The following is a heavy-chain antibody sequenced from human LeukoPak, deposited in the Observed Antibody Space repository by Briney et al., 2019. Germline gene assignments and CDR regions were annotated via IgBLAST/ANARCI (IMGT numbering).Heavy chain of an antibody. Sequence: SETLSLTCTVSSGSISSGDYYWSWIRQPPGKGLEWIGYISSSGTTYYNPSLWSRVTISVDTSKNQFSLKLSSVTAADTAVYYCARVEYSSSSFWFDPWGQGALVTVSS. CDR3: ARVEYSSSSFWFDP. V-gene: IGHV4-30-4*01. CDR1: SGSISSGDYY. D-gene: IGHD6-6*01. J-gene: IGHJ5*02. CDR2: ISSSGTT.